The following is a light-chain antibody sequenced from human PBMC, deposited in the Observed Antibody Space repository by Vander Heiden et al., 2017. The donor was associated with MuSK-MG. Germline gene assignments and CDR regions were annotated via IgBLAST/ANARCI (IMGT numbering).Light chain of an antibody. CDR2: GNS. Sequence: QSVLTQPPSVSGAPGPSATIPCTGSRSNIGAGYDVHWYQQLPGTAPKLLSYGNSSRPSGVPDRFSGSESGTSASLAITGLQAEDEADYYCQSYDSSLSGSVVFGGGTKLTVL. CDR3: QSYDSSLSGSVV. J-gene: IGLJ2*01. V-gene: IGLV1-40*01. CDR1: RSNIGAGYD.